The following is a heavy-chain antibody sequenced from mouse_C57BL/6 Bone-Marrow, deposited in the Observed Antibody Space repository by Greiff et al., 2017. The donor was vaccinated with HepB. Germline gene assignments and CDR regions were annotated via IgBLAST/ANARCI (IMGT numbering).Heavy chain of an antibody. V-gene: IGHV14-4*01. J-gene: IGHJ3*01. Sequence: VQLQQSGAELVRPGASVKLSCTASGFNIKDDYMHWVKQRPEQSLEWIGWIDPENGDTEYASKFQGKATITADTSSNTAYLQLSSLTSEDTAVYYCTTGWLDAYWGQGTLVTVSA. D-gene: IGHD2-3*01. CDR3: TTGWLDAY. CDR1: GFNIKDDY. CDR2: IDPENGDT.